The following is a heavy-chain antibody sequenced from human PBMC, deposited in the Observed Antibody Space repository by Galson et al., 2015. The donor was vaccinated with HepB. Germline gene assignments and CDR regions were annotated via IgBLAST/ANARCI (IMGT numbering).Heavy chain of an antibody. D-gene: IGHD3-10*01. CDR3: ARDGVSMVRGVITNAFDI. CDR2: ISAYNGNT. Sequence: SVKVSCKASGYTFTSYGISWVRQAPGQGLEWMGWISAYNGNTDYAQKLQGRVTMTTDTSTSTAYMELRSLRSDDTAVYYCARDGVSMVRGVITNAFDIWGQGTMVTVSS. J-gene: IGHJ3*02. CDR1: GYTFTSYG. V-gene: IGHV1-18*01.